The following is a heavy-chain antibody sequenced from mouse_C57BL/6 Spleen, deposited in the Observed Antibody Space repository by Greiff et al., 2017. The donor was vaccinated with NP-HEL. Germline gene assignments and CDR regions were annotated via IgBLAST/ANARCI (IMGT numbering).Heavy chain of an antibody. D-gene: IGHD1-1*01. J-gene: IGHJ1*03. V-gene: IGHV5-16*01. CDR1: GFTFSDYY. CDR3: ASLITTVVDPYWYFDV. Sequence: EVQVVESEGGLVQPGSSMKLSCTASGFTFSDYYMAWVRQVPEKGLEWVANINYDGSSTYYLDSLKSRFIISRDNAKNILYLQMSSLKSEDTATYYCASLITTVVDPYWYFDVWGTGTTVTVSS. CDR2: INYDGSST.